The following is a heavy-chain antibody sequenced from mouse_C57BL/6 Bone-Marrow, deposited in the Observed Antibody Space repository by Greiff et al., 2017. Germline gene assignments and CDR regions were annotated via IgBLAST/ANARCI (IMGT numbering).Heavy chain of an antibody. J-gene: IGHJ1*03. CDR1: GYTFTGYW. D-gene: IGHD2-4*01. CDR2: IDPSDSYT. Sequence: QVQLQQSGAELMKPGASVKLSCKATGYTFTGYWIEWVKQRPGQGLEWIGEIDPSDSYTNYNQKFKGKSTLTVDKSSSTAYMQLSSLTSEDSAVYYCARDGAGLPSWYFDVWGTGTTVTVSS. V-gene: IGHV1-69*01. CDR3: ARDGAGLPSWYFDV.